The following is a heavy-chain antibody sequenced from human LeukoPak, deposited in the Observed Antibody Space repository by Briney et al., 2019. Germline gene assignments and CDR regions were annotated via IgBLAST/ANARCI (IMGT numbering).Heavy chain of an antibody. Sequence: GGSLRLSCAASGFTFSSYSMNWVRQAQGKGEEWESSISSSSSYIYYPDSVKGRFTISRDNAKNSLYLQMNSLRAEDTAVYYCASRGYYYDSSGYFNSDYWGQGTLVTVSS. CDR3: ASRGYYYDSSGYFNSDY. J-gene: IGHJ4*02. V-gene: IGHV3-21*01. D-gene: IGHD3-22*01. CDR2: ISSSSSYI. CDR1: GFTFSSYS.